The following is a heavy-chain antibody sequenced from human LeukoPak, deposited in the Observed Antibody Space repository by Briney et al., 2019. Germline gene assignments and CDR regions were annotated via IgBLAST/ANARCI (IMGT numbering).Heavy chain of an antibody. V-gene: IGHV1-18*01. J-gene: IGHJ5*02. CDR3: ARARDYWSGAYNWFDP. CDR1: GYTFTSYD. CDR2: IGAYNGNT. Sequence: ASVKVSCKASGYTFTSYDINWVRQAPGQGLEWMGWIGAYNGNTNYAQKLQGRVAMTTDTSTSTAYMELRSLRSDDTAVYYCARARDYWSGAYNWFDPWGQGTLVTVSS. D-gene: IGHD3-3*01.